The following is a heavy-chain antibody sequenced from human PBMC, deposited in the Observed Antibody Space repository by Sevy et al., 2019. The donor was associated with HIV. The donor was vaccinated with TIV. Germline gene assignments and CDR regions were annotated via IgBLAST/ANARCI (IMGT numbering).Heavy chain of an antibody. D-gene: IGHD5-12*01. J-gene: IGHJ3*02. Sequence: GGSLRVSCAASGFTFDDYAMHWVRQAPGKGLEWVSGISWNSGSIGYADSVKGRFTISRDNAKNSLYLQMNSLRAEDMDLYYCAKDWGSGFMGAFDIRGQGTMVTVSS. V-gene: IGHV3-9*03. CDR1: GFTFDDYA. CDR2: ISWNSGSI. CDR3: AKDWGSGFMGAFDI.